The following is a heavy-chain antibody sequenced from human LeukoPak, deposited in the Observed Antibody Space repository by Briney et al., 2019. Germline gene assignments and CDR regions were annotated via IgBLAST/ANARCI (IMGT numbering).Heavy chain of an antibody. Sequence: GGSLRLSCAASGFTFDDYGMSWVRQAPGKGLEWVANIKQDGSEKYYVDSVKGRFTISRDNAKNSLYLQMNSLRAEDTAVYYCAKDQAAVAGTGWFDPWGQGTLVTVSS. CDR1: GFTFDDYG. CDR2: IKQDGSEK. J-gene: IGHJ5*02. CDR3: AKDQAAVAGTGWFDP. V-gene: IGHV3-7*03. D-gene: IGHD6-19*01.